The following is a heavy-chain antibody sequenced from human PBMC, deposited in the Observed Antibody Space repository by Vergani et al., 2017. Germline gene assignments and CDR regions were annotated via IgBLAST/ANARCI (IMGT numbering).Heavy chain of an antibody. CDR3: ARGGVLWINWFDP. V-gene: IGHV4-4*03. J-gene: IGHJ5*02. Sequence: QVRLQESGPGLVKPPGTLSLTCVVSGDSISSTVWWNWVRQPPGKGLEWIGEIYHTGTTRYNPSLKSRVVISVDKSKNEFSLKMTSVTAADTAVYYCARGGVLWINWFDPWGQGTLVTVSS. D-gene: IGHD5-12*01. CDR1: GDSISSTVW. CDR2: IYHTGTT.